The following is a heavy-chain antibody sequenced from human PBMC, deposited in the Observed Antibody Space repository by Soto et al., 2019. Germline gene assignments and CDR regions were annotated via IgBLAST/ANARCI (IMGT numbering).Heavy chain of an antibody. D-gene: IGHD1-26*01. J-gene: IGHJ5*02. CDR1: GFTFSDYG. CDR2: ITGSGST. CDR3: AKDYLRWAQS. Sequence: EVQLLESGGGLEQPGGSLRLSCAASGFTFSDYGMSWVRQAPGKGLEWVSAITGSGSTFYADSVKGRFTISRDNPNNTMDLQMNSLRAEDTAVYYCAKDYLRWAQSWGQGTLVTVSS. V-gene: IGHV3-23*01.